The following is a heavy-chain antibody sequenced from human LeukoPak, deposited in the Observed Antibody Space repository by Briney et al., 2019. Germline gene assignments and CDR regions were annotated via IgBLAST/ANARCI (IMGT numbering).Heavy chain of an antibody. CDR2: INHSGST. CDR1: GGSFSGYY. CDR3: ARDGAWGRGWFDP. Sequence: PSEALSLTCAVYGGSFSGYYWSWIRQPPGKGLEWIGEINHSGSTNYNPSLKSRVTISVDTSKNQFSLKLSSVTAADTALYYCARDGAWGRGWFDPWGQGNLVTVSS. D-gene: IGHD3-16*01. J-gene: IGHJ5*02. V-gene: IGHV4-34*01.